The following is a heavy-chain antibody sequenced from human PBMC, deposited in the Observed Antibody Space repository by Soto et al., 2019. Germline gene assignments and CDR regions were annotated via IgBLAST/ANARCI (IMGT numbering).Heavy chain of an antibody. V-gene: IGHV5-51*01. CDR2: IYPGDSDT. J-gene: IGHJ6*02. D-gene: IGHD6-6*01. CDR3: ARLEYSSSSPLYHYGMQL. CDR1: GYSFTSYW. Sequence: GESLKISCKGSGYSFTSYWIGWVRQMPGKGLEWMGIIYPGDSDTRYSPSFQGHVTISADKSISTAYLQWSSLKASDTAMYYCARLEYSSSSPLYHYGMQLWGQGTTVTVTS.